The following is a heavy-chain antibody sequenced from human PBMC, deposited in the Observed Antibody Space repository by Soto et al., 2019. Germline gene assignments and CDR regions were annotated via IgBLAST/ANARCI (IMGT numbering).Heavy chain of an antibody. V-gene: IGHV4-4*02. J-gene: IGHJ4*02. D-gene: IGHD1-26*01. CDR1: GGSISSSNW. CDR2: ISHSGST. Sequence: QVQLQESGPGLVKPSGTLSLSCAVSGGSISSSNWWSWVRQSPGKGLEWIGGISHSGSTDYNPSLKTRVTLSVDKSNNQFSLKVSSVTAADTAVYFCARVSGSYLPSNFDYWGQGTLVTVSS. CDR3: ARVSGSYLPSNFDY.